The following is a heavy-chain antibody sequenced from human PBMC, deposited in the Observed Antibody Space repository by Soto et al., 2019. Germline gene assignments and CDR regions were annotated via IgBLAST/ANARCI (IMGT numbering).Heavy chain of an antibody. CDR2: IYWDDDK. D-gene: IGHD3-10*01. J-gene: IGHJ4*02. CDR3: AQRCPIYGCLAY. Sequence: QITLKESGPPLVKPTQTLTLTCTFSGFSLSTSGVGVGWIRQPPGEALEWLALIYWDDDKRYSPSLKSRLTITKDASKNQVVLTMTNMDPVDTGTYFCAQRCPIYGCLAYWGQGALVTVSS. CDR1: GFSLSTSGVG. V-gene: IGHV2-5*02.